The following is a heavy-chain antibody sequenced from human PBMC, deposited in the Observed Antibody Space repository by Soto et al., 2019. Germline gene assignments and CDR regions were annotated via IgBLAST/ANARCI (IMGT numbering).Heavy chain of an antibody. Sequence: SETLSLTCAVYGGSFSGYYWSWIRQPPGKGLEWIGEINHSGSTNYNPSLKSRVTISVDRSKNQFSLKLSSVTAADTAVYYCAGWGYGAVDYYYYYMDVWGKGTTVTVSS. CDR3: AGWGYGAVDYYYYYMDV. CDR1: GGSFSGYY. V-gene: IGHV4-34*01. CDR2: INHSGST. D-gene: IGHD5-18*01. J-gene: IGHJ6*03.